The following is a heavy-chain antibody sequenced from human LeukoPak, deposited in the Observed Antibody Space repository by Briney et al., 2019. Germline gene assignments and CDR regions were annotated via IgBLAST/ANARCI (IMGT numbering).Heavy chain of an antibody. D-gene: IGHD4-23*01. CDR1: GFTFSSYG. Sequence: GGSLRLSCAASGFTFSSYGMHWVRQAPSKGLEWVAVIWYDGSNKYYADSVKGRFTISRDNSKNTLYLQMNSLRAEDTAVYYCARDVGGNSGSAFDIWGQGTMVTVSS. J-gene: IGHJ3*02. CDR2: IWYDGSNK. CDR3: ARDVGGNSGSAFDI. V-gene: IGHV3-33*01.